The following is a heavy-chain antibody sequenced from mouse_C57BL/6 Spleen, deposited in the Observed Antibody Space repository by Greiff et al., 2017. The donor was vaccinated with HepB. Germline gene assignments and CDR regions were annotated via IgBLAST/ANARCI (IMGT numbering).Heavy chain of an antibody. CDR1: GFTFSDYY. CDR3: ARRLTSYYYAMDY. D-gene: IGHD1-3*01. CDR2: ISNGGGST. J-gene: IGHJ4*01. V-gene: IGHV5-12*01. Sequence: EVKLVESGGGLVQPGGSLKLSCAASGFTFSDYYMSWVRQTPEKRLEWVAYISNGGGSTYYPYTVKGRFTISRDNAKNTLYLQMRRLKAADTAMYYCARRLTSYYYAMDYWGQGTSVTVSS.